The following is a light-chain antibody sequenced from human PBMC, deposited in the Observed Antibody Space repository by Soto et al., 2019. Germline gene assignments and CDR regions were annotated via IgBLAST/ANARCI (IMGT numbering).Light chain of an antibody. V-gene: IGKV3-20*01. CDR3: QSYDNSIHT. CDR2: GSS. Sequence: EFVLTQSPGTLSLSPGETAALSCRASQNIGSAFLAWYQQRPGQSPRLLIYGSSTRAAGIPAKFRGSRSGSGFPLTISILEREDCGVYYCQSYDNSIHTFGRGAKLEIK. J-gene: IGKJ2*01. CDR1: QNIGSAF.